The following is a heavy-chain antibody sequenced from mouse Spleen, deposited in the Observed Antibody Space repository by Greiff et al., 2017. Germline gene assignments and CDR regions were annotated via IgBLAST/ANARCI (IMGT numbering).Heavy chain of an antibody. Sequence: QVQLQQSGAELAKPGASVKLSCKASGYTFTSYWMHWVKQRPGQGLEWIGYINPSSGYTKYNQKFKDKATSTADKSSSTAYMQLSSLTYEDSAVYYCARDYYGSSLDYWGQGTTLTVSS. CDR2: INPSSGYT. CDR1: GYTFTSYW. J-gene: IGHJ2*01. D-gene: IGHD1-1*01. CDR3: ARDYYGSSLDY. V-gene: IGHV1-7*01.